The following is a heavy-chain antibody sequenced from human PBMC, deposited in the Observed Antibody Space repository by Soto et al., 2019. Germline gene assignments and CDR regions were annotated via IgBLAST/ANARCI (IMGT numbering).Heavy chain of an antibody. CDR2: ISAYNGNT. D-gene: IGHD2-2*03. J-gene: IGHJ6*02. V-gene: IGHV1-18*01. Sequence: ASVKVSCKASGSTFTSYGISWVRQAPGQGLEWMGWISAYNGNTNYAQKFQGRVTMTTDTSTSTAYMELRSLTSDDSAVYYCAGDMDASFYYYGMDVWGQGTTVTVSS. CDR3: AGDMDASFYYYGMDV. CDR1: GSTFTSYG.